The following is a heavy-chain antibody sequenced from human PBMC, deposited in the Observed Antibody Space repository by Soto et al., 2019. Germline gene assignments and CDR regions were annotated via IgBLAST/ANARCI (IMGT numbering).Heavy chain of an antibody. CDR1: GLTVSNND. D-gene: IGHD2-21*01. CDR2: IHSGGNA. CDR3: AKVVVAVAAWFDP. V-gene: IGHV3-66*01. J-gene: IGHJ5*02. Sequence: GGSLRLSCVASGLTVSNNDMTWVRHAPGKGVEWVSVIHSGGNAYYADSVKGRFTISRDNSKNTLYLHMNTLRAEDTAVYYCAKVVVAVAAWFDPWAQGTLVTVSS.